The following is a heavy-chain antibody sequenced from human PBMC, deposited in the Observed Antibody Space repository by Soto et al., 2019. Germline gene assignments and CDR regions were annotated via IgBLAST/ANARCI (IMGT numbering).Heavy chain of an antibody. CDR2: TDTSGGST. CDR3: AKDQAEGGFTYGFFYYYGLDV. J-gene: IGHJ6*02. Sequence: PGGSLRLSCAASGFTFRTYAMSWVRQTPGRGLEWVSATDTSGGSTYYADSVKGRFTVSRDNSRTTLHLQMNGLRAEDTAVYYCAKDQAEGGFTYGFFYYYGLDVWGQGTTVTVSS. CDR1: GFTFRTYA. D-gene: IGHD5-18*01. V-gene: IGHV3-23*01.